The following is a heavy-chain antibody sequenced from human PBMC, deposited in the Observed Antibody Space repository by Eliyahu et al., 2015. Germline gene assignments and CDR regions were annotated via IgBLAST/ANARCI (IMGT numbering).Heavy chain of an antibody. D-gene: IGHD3-10*01. Sequence: EVQLVESGGGLLQPGRSLRLSCTASGFTFGDYAMAWVRQAPGKGLEWVGFIRSKDYRGTTEYAASVKGRFIISRDDSKSIAYLRMNSLKTEDTAIYYCTRSAHYYGSGETYYYYYGMDVWGQGTTVTVSS. CDR2: IRSKDYRGTT. J-gene: IGHJ6*02. CDR3: TRSAHYYGSGETYYYYYGMDV. V-gene: IGHV3-49*04. CDR1: GFTFGDYA.